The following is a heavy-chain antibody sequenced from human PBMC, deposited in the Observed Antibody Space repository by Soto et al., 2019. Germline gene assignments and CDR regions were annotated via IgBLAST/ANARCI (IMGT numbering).Heavy chain of an antibody. CDR2: IWYDGSNK. CDR1: GFTFSSYG. CDR3: ARDFGGGYCSGGSCYPTFDY. J-gene: IGHJ4*02. D-gene: IGHD2-15*01. V-gene: IGHV3-33*01. Sequence: QVQLVESGGGVVQPGRSLXXSXAASGFTFSSYGMHWVRQAPGKGLEWVAVIWYDGSNKYYADSVKGRFTISRDNSKNTLYLQMNSLRAEDTAVYYCARDFGGGYCSGGSCYPTFDYWGQGTLVTVSS.